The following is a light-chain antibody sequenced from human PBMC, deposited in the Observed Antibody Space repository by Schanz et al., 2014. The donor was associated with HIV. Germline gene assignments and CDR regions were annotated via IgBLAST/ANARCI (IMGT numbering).Light chain of an antibody. V-gene: IGLV2-14*03. CDR3: SSKRSGDTTPFV. CDR2: DVT. Sequence: QSALTQPASVSGSPGQSITISCTGTSSDVGDYNYVSWWQQQYPGKAPKLLIYDVTHRPSVTPRRFSGSKSGNSAFLTISGLQAEDEADYYCSSKRSGDTTPFVFGSGTKLTVL. J-gene: IGLJ1*01. CDR1: SSDVGDYNY.